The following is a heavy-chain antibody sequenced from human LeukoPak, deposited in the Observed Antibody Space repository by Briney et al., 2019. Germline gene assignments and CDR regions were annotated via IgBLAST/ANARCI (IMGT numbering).Heavy chain of an antibody. CDR2: INHSGST. J-gene: IGHJ5*02. V-gene: IGHV4-38-2*02. CDR3: AGHEGLLWFGLDP. D-gene: IGHD3-10*01. Sequence: SETLSLTCTVSGYSISSGYYWGWIRQPPGKGLEWIGEINHSGSTNYNPSLKSRVTISVDTSKNQFSLKLSSVTAADTAVYYCAGHEGLLWFGLDPWGQGTLVTVSS. CDR1: GYSISSGYY.